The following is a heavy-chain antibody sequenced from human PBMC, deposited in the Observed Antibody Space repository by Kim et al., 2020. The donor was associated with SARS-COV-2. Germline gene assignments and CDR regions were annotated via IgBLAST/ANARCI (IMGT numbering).Heavy chain of an antibody. CDR3: AKKGGSD. V-gene: IGHV3-23*01. Sequence: GGTTYYADSVKGRFTICRDNSKNTLYLQMNSLRAEDTAVYYCAKKGGSDWGQGTLVTVSS. CDR2: GGTT. D-gene: IGHD3-10*01. J-gene: IGHJ4*02.